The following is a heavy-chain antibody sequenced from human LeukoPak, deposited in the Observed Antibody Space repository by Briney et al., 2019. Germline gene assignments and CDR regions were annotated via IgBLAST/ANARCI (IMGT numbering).Heavy chain of an antibody. Sequence: SETLSLTCTVSGGSISSSSHYWGWIRQPPGKGLEWIGNIYYSGSTYYKSSLKSRVTISVDTSKNQFSLKLSSVTAADTAVYYCVREGWQWLVHAFDIWSQGTMVTGSS. CDR1: GGSISSSSHY. D-gene: IGHD6-19*01. CDR3: VREGWQWLVHAFDI. V-gene: IGHV4-39*07. J-gene: IGHJ3*02. CDR2: IYYSGST.